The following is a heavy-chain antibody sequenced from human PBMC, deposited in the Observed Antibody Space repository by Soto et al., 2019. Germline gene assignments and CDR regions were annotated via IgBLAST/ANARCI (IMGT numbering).Heavy chain of an antibody. CDR2: INHSGST. Sequence: LSLTCAVYGGSFSGYYWSWIRQPPGKGLEWIGEINHSGSTNYNPSLKSRVTISVDTSKNQFSLKLSSVTAADTAVYYCARGKTLGYCSSTSCGKTRRAFDIWGQGTMVTVSS. CDR3: ARGKTLGYCSSTSCGKTRRAFDI. V-gene: IGHV4-34*01. CDR1: GGSFSGYY. J-gene: IGHJ3*02. D-gene: IGHD2-2*01.